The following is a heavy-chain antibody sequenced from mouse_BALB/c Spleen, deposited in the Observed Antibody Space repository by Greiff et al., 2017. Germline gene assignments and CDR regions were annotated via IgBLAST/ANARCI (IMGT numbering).Heavy chain of an antibody. J-gene: IGHJ3*01. Sequence: QVQLKESGPGLVQPSQSLSITCTVSGFSLTSYGVHWVRQSPGKGLEWLGVIWSGGSTDYNAAFISRLSISKDNSKSQVFFKMNSLQANDTAIYYCARKGPYYRYDGCFAYWGQGTLVTVSA. CDR2: IWSGGST. D-gene: IGHD2-14*01. CDR3: ARKGPYYRYDGCFAY. CDR1: GFSLTSYG. V-gene: IGHV2-2*02.